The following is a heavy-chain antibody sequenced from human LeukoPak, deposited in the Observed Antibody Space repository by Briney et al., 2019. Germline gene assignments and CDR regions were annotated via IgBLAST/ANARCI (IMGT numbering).Heavy chain of an antibody. Sequence: SETLSLTCTVSGGSISSSSYYWGWIRQPPGKGLEWIGSIYYSGSTYYNPSLKSRVTISVDTSKNQFSLKLSSVTAADTAVYYCARWTNMGGFDYWGQGTLVTVAS. J-gene: IGHJ4*02. CDR3: ARWTNMGGFDY. V-gene: IGHV4-39*01. D-gene: IGHD3-16*01. CDR1: GGSISSSSYY. CDR2: IYYSGST.